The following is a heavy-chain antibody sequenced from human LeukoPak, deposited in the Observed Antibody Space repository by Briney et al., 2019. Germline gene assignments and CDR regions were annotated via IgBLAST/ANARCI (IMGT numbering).Heavy chain of an antibody. CDR1: GFTFNTHT. D-gene: IGHD6-19*01. J-gene: IGHJ3*02. Sequence: GGSLRLSCAASGFTFNTHTINWVRQAPGKGLEWVSSISSSSIYIYYADSLKGRFTISRNNAKNSLYLHIDSLRAEDTAVYYCARGRVGQWLVDAFDIWGQGTMVTVSS. CDR3: ARGRVGQWLVDAFDI. V-gene: IGHV3-21*01. CDR2: ISSSSIYI.